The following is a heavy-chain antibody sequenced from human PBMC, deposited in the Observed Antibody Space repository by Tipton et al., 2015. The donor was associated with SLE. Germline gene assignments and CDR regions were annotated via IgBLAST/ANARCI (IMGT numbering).Heavy chain of an antibody. CDR3: AREFLRISIFGVVTHDAFDI. Sequence: QVQLVQSGAEVKKPGESLKISCKGSGYGFSSYWIGWVRQAPGQGLEWMGWISAYNGNTNYAQKFQGRVTMTTDTSTSTAYMELRSLRSDDTAVYYCAREFLRISIFGVVTHDAFDIWGQGTMVTVSS. J-gene: IGHJ3*02. CDR2: ISAYNGNT. D-gene: IGHD3-3*01. V-gene: IGHV1-18*04. CDR1: GYGFSSYW.